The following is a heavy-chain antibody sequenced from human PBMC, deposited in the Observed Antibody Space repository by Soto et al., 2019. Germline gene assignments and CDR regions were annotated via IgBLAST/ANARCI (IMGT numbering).Heavy chain of an antibody. Sequence: GASVKVSCKASGGTFSSYAISWVRQAPGQGLEWMGGIIPIFGTANYAQKFQGRVTITADESTSTAYMELSSLRSEDTAVYYCARWGTLWYDTNYYGIDVLGQGTTVTVSS. CDR3: ARWGTLWYDTNYYGIDV. CDR1: GGTFSSYA. D-gene: IGHD3-10*01. V-gene: IGHV1-69*13. CDR2: IIPIFGTA. J-gene: IGHJ6*02.